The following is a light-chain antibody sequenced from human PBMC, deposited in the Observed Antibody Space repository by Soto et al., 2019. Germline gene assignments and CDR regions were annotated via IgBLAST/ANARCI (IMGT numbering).Light chain of an antibody. CDR3: MPGTPWPPP. CDR1: QSLVYSDGIAY. V-gene: IGKV2-30*01. CDR2: KAS. J-gene: IGKJ1*01. Sequence: DVVMTQSPLSLPVTLGQPASISCRSSQSLVYSDGIAYLSWFQQRPGQSPRRLIYKASKRDSGGPAGCSASGSGTDFTRQINRVEAEDVGVYYCMPGTPWPPPFGRGTRVEIK.